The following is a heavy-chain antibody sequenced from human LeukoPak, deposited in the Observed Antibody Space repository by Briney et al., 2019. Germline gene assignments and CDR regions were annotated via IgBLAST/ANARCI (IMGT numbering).Heavy chain of an antibody. D-gene: IGHD2-21*01. CDR1: GASIYRSVDF. V-gene: IGHV4-39*01. CDR3: ATLRSESDGHHPSYYFDK. J-gene: IGHJ4*02. CDR2: KFYGGIT. Sequence: KPSETLSLTCTVSGASIYRSVDFWGWIRQPPGKGLEWIGSKFYGGITYANPSLKSRVTILMDAPKNQFSLNLASVSAADSALYYCATLRSESDGHHPSYYFDKWGQGTLVTISS.